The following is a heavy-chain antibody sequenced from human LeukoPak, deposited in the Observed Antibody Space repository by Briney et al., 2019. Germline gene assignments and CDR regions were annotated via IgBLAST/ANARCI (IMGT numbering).Heavy chain of an antibody. CDR3: AKDTGSTPGAHYYYYMDV. CDR2: ISWNSGSI. J-gene: IGHJ6*03. D-gene: IGHD5/OR15-5a*01. V-gene: IGHV3-9*01. Sequence: GGSLRLSCAASGFTFDDYAMHWVRQVPGKGLEWVSGISWNSGSIGYADSVKGRFTISRDNVKKSLHLQMNSLRTEDTALYYCAKDTGSTPGAHYYYYMDVWGKGTTVTISS. CDR1: GFTFDDYA.